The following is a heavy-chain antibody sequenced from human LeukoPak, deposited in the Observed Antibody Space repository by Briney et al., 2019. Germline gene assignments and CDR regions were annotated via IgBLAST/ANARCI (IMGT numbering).Heavy chain of an antibody. CDR2: MNPNSGNT. D-gene: IGHD3-10*01. J-gene: IGHJ4*02. CDR3: ARGNMVRGAADY. CDR1: GYTFTSYD. Sequence: ASVKVSCKASGYTFTSYDINWVRQATGQGLEWMGWMNPNSGNTGYAQKFQGRVTMTRNTSISTAYMELSSLRSEDTAVYYSARGNMVRGAADYWGQGTLVTVSS. V-gene: IGHV1-8*01.